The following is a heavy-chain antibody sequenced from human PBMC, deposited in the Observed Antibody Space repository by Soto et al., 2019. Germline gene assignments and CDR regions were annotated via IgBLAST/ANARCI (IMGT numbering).Heavy chain of an antibody. V-gene: IGHV4-30-4*02. CDR2: FHSSGAT. CDR3: ASIWFGDFDY. Sequence: SETLSLTCTVSGGSISSSRSYWDWIRQPPGKGLEWIGYFHSSGATYKDPSLKSRVTISVDTSKNQISLKLDSVTAADTAVYYCASIWFGDFDYWGHGTLVTVSS. CDR1: GGSISSSRSY. D-gene: IGHD3-10*01. J-gene: IGHJ4*01.